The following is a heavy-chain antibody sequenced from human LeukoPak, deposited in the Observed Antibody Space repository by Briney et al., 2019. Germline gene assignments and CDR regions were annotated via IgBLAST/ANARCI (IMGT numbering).Heavy chain of an antibody. CDR1: GVTLSSYV. J-gene: IGHJ4*02. Sequence: LTGRSLRLSCAASGVTLSSYVMHWVRQAPGKGLEWMAFISHDGSTKLYADSVKGRFTISRDNSKNTMFLQMNSLRPEDTAVYFCAKDGGNYYIDYWGQGTLVTVSS. D-gene: IGHD4-23*01. CDR3: AKDGGNYYIDY. V-gene: IGHV3-30*18. CDR2: ISHDGSTK.